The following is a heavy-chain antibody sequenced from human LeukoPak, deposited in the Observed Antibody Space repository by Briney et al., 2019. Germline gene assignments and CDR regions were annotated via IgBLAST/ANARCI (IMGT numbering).Heavy chain of an antibody. CDR1: GFTFSSYA. CDR2: ISYDGSNK. J-gene: IGHJ3*02. Sequence: PGRSLRLSCAASGFTFSSYAMHWVRQAPGKGLEGVAVISYDGSNKYYADSVKGRFTISRDNSENTLYLQMNRLRDEDTALYYCARSGAADDAFDIWGQGTMVTVSS. D-gene: IGHD3-10*01. CDR3: ARSGAADDAFDI. V-gene: IGHV3-30-3*01.